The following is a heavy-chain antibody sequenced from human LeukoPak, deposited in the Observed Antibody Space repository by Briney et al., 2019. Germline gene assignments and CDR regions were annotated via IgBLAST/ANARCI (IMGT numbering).Heavy chain of an antibody. CDR3: ARDSSPNYDFWSGYFDY. J-gene: IGHJ4*02. D-gene: IGHD3-3*01. CDR2: IYTSGST. V-gene: IGHV4-4*07. Sequence: SETLSLTCTVSGGSISSYYWSWIRQPAGKGLEWNGRIYTSGSTNYNPSLKSRVTMSVDTSKNQFSLKLSSVTAADTAVYYCARDSSPNYDFWSGYFDYWGLGTLVTVSS. CDR1: GGSISSYY.